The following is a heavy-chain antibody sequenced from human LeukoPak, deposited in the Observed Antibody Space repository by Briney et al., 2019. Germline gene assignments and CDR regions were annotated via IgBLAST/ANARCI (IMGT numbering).Heavy chain of an antibody. CDR3: AELGITMIGGV. J-gene: IGHJ6*04. V-gene: IGHV3-21*01. CDR2: ISTSSIYI. D-gene: IGHD3-10*02. Sequence: GGSLRLSCAASGFTFSTYNMNWVRQAPGKGLEWVSSISTSSIYIYYADSVKGRFTISRDNAKNSLYLQMNSLRAEDTAVYYCAELGITMIGGVWGKGTTVTISS. CDR1: GFTFSTYN.